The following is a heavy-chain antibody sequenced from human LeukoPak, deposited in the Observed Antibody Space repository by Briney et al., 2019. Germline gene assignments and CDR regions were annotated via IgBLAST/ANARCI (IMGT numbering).Heavy chain of an antibody. V-gene: IGHV3-23*01. Sequence: PGGSLRLSCAASGFTLSSYAMSWVRQAPGKGLEWVSAISGSGGSTYYADSVKGRFTISRDNSKNTLYLQMNSLRAEDTAVYYCAKGSYDTAMVTVNAFDIWGQGTMVTVSS. CDR1: GFTLSSYA. J-gene: IGHJ3*02. CDR3: AKGSYDTAMVTVNAFDI. D-gene: IGHD5-18*01. CDR2: ISGSGGST.